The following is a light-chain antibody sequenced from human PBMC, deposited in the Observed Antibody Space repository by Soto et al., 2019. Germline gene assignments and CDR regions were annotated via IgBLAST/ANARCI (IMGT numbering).Light chain of an antibody. J-gene: IGLJ2*01. CDR3: QSYDDRLSVV. CDR1: SSNIGAGYD. V-gene: IGLV1-40*01. CDR2: ANT. Sequence: QSVLTQPPSVSGAPGQRVTISCTGSSSNIGAGYDVHWYQQLPGTAPKLLIYANTNRPSGVPDRFSGSKSGTSASLAITGLQADDEADYYCQSYDDRLSVVFGGGTKVTVL.